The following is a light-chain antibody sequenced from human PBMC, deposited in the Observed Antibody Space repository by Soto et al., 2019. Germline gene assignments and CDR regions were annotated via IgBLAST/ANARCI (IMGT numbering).Light chain of an antibody. Sequence: EVVLTQSPGALSLSPGERATLSCRASPSISSSFIAWYQQKPGQAPRLLISGASGRATGIPDRFSASGSGTDFTLTIRGLEPEDFAVYYCQQYDSSPETFGQGTRWISN. CDR2: GAS. CDR3: QQYDSSPET. J-gene: IGKJ1*01. V-gene: IGKV3-20*01. CDR1: PSISSSF.